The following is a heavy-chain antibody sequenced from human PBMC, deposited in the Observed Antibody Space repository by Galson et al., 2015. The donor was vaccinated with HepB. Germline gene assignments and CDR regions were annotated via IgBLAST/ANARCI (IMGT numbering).Heavy chain of an antibody. J-gene: IGHJ5*02. CDR3: ARGALVVVVNSTQNNWFGP. V-gene: IGHV1-18*01. CDR1: GYTFSSYS. CDR2: INTYNRNT. Sequence: SVKVSCKASGYTFSSYSITWVRQAPGQGLEWMGWINTYNRNTNHAQKFQGRVTMTTDTSTNTAFMELRSLRSDDTAVYYCARGALVVVVNSTQNNWFGPCRQGTLVTVSS. D-gene: IGHD2-15*01.